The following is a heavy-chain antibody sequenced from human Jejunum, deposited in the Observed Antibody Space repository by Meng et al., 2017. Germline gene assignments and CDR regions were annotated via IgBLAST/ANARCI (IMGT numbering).Heavy chain of an antibody. D-gene: IGHD3-10*01. CDR2: ILDRDGNT. V-gene: IGHV3-23*01. CDR1: GFSFSDQS. Sequence: EGQLMESGGGLVQPGGSLRLSCAASGFSFSDQSMSWVRQAPGKGLEWVSVILDRDGNTYYADSVKGRFTISRDNSRNTLYLQMSSLRVDDTAVYHCANRAWLESWGQGTLVTVSS. J-gene: IGHJ5*01. CDR3: ANRAWLES.